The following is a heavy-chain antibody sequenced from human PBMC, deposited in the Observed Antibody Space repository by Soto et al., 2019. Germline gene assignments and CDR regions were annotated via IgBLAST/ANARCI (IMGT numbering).Heavy chain of an antibody. CDR1: GGTFSSYA. Sequence: GASVKVSCKASGGTFSSYAISWVRQAPGQGLEWMGGIIPIFGTANYAQKFQGRVTITADESTSTAYMELSSLRSEDTAVYYCARDHYYDSSGYYLNNWFDPWGQGTLVTVSS. D-gene: IGHD3-22*01. CDR3: ARDHYYDSSGYYLNNWFDP. CDR2: IIPIFGTA. V-gene: IGHV1-69*13. J-gene: IGHJ5*02.